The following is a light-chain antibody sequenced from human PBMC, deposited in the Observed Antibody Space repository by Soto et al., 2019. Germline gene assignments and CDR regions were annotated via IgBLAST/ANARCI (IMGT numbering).Light chain of an antibody. Sequence: EIVLTQSPGSLSLSPGQRATLSCRASQSVDTTFFAWYQKKPGQAPRLLIYGASKRATGNPDRFSGSGSGTDFTLINSRLEPEDFAVYYCQQYMSSVTFGQGTKVEIK. CDR2: GAS. CDR1: QSVDTTF. V-gene: IGKV3-20*01. J-gene: IGKJ1*01. CDR3: QQYMSSVT.